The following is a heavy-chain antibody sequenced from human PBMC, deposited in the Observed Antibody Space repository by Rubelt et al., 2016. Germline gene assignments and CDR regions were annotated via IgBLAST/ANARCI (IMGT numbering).Heavy chain of an antibody. Sequence: QVQLQQWGAGLLKPSETLSLTCAVYGGSFSDYYWSWIRQPPGKGLEWIGEIHHNGSTNYNPSLKSRVTISVDTSKNQFSLKLKFVTAADTAVYYCARDFGVRLPGFQHWGQGTLVTVSA. CDR2: IHHNGST. CDR1: GGSFSDYY. CDR3: ARDFGVRLPGFQH. J-gene: IGHJ1*01. V-gene: IGHV4-34*01. D-gene: IGHD3-10*01.